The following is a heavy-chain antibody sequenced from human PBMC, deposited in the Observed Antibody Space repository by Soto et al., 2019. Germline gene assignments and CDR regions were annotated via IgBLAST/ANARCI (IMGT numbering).Heavy chain of an antibody. CDR1: GFTFSSYG. Sequence: GGSLRLSCAASGFTFSSYGMHWVRQAPGKGLEWVAVISYDGSNKYYADSVKGRFTISRDNSKNTLYLQMNSLRAEDTAVYYCAKERFRYCSGGRCYLFDYWGQGTLDTVSS. J-gene: IGHJ4*02. V-gene: IGHV3-30*18. CDR3: AKERFRYCSGGRCYLFDY. CDR2: ISYDGSNK. D-gene: IGHD2-15*01.